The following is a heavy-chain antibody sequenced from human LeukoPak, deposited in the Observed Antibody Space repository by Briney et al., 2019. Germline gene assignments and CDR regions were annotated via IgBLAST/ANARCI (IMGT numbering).Heavy chain of an antibody. D-gene: IGHD3-10*01. CDR2: IYWDDDK. CDR1: GFSLSTSGVG. CDR3: AHSRDDMVRGYFDY. V-gene: IGHV2-5*02. Sequence: SGPTLVKPTQTLTLTCTFSGFSLSTSGVGVGWIRRPPGKALEWLALIYWDDDKRYSPSLKSRLTITKDTSKNQVVLTMTNMDPVDTATYYCAHSRDDMVRGYFDYWGQGTLVTVSS. J-gene: IGHJ4*02.